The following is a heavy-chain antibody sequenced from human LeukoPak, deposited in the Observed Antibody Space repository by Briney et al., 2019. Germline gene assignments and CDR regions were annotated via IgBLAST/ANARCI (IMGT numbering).Heavy chain of an antibody. CDR3: ASLYCSSTSCYTSDY. CDR1: GGSFSGYY. Sequence: PSETLSLTCAVYGGSFSGYYWSWIRQPPGKGLEWIGEINHSGSTNYNPSLKSRVTISVDTSKSQFSLKLSSVTAADTAVYYCASLYCSSTSCYTSDYWGQGTLVTVSS. D-gene: IGHD2-2*02. J-gene: IGHJ4*02. V-gene: IGHV4-34*01. CDR2: INHSGST.